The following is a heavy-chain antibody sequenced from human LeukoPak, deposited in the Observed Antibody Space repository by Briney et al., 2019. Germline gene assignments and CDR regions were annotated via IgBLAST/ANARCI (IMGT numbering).Heavy chain of an antibody. J-gene: IGHJ5*02. CDR2: IYTSGST. D-gene: IGHD3-10*01. V-gene: IGHV3-66*03. CDR3: TRDRAGTQSWVEFDL. Sequence: SRGSLRLTCAASGFTVSSTNMSWVRQAPGKGLEWVSLIYTSGSTFYADYVMGRFTISRDNSKNTLFLQMNSLRAEDSAVYYCTRDRAGTQSWVEFDLWGQGTLVTVSS. CDR1: GFTVSSTN.